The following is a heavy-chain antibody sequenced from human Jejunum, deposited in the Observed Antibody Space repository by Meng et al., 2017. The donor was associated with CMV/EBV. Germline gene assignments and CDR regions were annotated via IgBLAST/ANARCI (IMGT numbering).Heavy chain of an antibody. Sequence: GYSFTTHDITWVRQAPGQGLEWMGLISPYNGNTKYALRVQDRVTMTTDTSTRTAYMELRSLTSDDTAVYYCARVVVVPADYYTMDVWGQGTTVTVSS. CDR3: ARVVVVPADYYTMDV. CDR2: ISPYNGNT. V-gene: IGHV1-18*01. D-gene: IGHD2-2*01. J-gene: IGHJ6*02. CDR1: GYSFTTHD.